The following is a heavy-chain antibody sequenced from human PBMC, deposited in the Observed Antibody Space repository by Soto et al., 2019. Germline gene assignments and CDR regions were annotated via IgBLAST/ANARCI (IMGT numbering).Heavy chain of an antibody. J-gene: IGHJ4*02. Sequence: GASVKVSCKASGGTFSSYAISWVRQAPGQGLEWMGGIIPIFGTANYAQKFQGRVTITADESTSTAYMELSSLRSEDTAVYYCAGGGAPLQEGYDSSGYYYLFDYWGQGTLVTVSS. CDR2: IIPIFGTA. D-gene: IGHD3-22*01. CDR3: AGGGAPLQEGYDSSGYYYLFDY. V-gene: IGHV1-69*13. CDR1: GGTFSSYA.